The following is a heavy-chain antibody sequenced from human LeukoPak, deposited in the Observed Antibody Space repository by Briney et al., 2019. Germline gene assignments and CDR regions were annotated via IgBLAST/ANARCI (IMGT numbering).Heavy chain of an antibody. CDR2: IYHSGST. J-gene: IGHJ3*02. V-gene: IGHV4-30-2*01. CDR1: GGAISSGGYS. CDR3: ARSYDSSVDAFDI. D-gene: IGHD3-22*01. Sequence: SETLSLTCAVSGGAISSGGYSWSWIRQPPGKGLGWVEYIYHSGSTYYTPSLKSRVTISVDRSKNQFSLKLSSVTAADTAVYYCARSYDSSVDAFDIWGQGTMVTVSS.